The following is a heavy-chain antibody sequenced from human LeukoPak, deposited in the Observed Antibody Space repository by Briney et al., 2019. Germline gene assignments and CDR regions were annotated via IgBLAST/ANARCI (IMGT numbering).Heavy chain of an antibody. CDR1: GYTFTGYY. J-gene: IGHJ5*02. CDR2: INPNSGGT. V-gene: IGHV1-2*02. Sequence: GASVKVSCKASGYTFTGYYMHWVRQAPGQGLEWMGWINPNSGGTNYAQKFQGRVTMTRDTSISTAYMELSRLRSDDTAVYYCARDARYFDWSRRNNNWFDPWGQGTLVTVSS. CDR3: ARDARYFDWSRRNNNWFDP. D-gene: IGHD3-9*01.